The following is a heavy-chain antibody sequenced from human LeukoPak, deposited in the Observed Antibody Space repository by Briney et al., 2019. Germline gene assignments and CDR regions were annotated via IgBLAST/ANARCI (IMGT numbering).Heavy chain of an antibody. CDR2: IKQDGSEK. Sequence: PGGSLRLSCAASGFTFSSYWMSWVRQAPGKGLEWVANIKQDGSEKYYVDSVKGRFTISRDNAKNSLYLQMNSLRAEDTAVYYCARGIPTFYGDYEYFDYWGKGTLVTVSS. J-gene: IGHJ4*02. D-gene: IGHD4-17*01. V-gene: IGHV3-7*01. CDR1: GFTFSSYW. CDR3: ARGIPTFYGDYEYFDY.